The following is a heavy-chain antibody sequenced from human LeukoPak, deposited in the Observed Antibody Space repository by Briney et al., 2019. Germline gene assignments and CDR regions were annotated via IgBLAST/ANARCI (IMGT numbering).Heavy chain of an antibody. CDR3: ARDRRFLGYCSSTSCYRWDY. J-gene: IGHJ4*02. CDR1: GYTFTSYG. Sequence: ASVKVSCKASGYTFTSYGISWVRQAPGQGLEWMGWISAYNGNTNYAQKLQGRVIMTTDTSTSTAYMEPRRLRSDDTAVYYCARDRRFLGYCSSTSCYRWDYWGQGTLVTVSS. CDR2: ISAYNGNT. V-gene: IGHV1-18*01. D-gene: IGHD2-2*02.